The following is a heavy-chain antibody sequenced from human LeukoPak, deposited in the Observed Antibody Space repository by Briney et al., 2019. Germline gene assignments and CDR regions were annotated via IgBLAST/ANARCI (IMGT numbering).Heavy chain of an antibody. CDR3: AREDVLLWFGESPWFDP. CDR1: GGSISSGSYY. V-gene: IGHV4-61*02. Sequence: SETLSLTCTVSGGSISSGSYYWSWIRQPAGKGLEWIGRIYTSGSTNYSPSLKSRVTISVDTSKNQFSLKLSSVTAADTAMYYCAREDVLLWFGESPWFDPWGQGTLVTVSS. D-gene: IGHD3-10*01. J-gene: IGHJ5*02. CDR2: IYTSGST.